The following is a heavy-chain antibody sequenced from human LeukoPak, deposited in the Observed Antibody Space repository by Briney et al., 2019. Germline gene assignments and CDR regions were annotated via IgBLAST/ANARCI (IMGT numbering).Heavy chain of an antibody. Sequence: QTGGSLRLSCAASGFTFSSYIMNWVRQAPGKGLEWVSYISSSSSTIYYADSVKGRFTISRDNAKNSLYLQMNSLRAEDTAVYYCARGLCSGGSCYSLTYYYYGMDVWGQGTTVTVSS. J-gene: IGHJ6*02. D-gene: IGHD2-15*01. CDR1: GFTFSSYI. V-gene: IGHV3-48*01. CDR3: ARGLCSGGSCYSLTYYYYGMDV. CDR2: ISSSSSTI.